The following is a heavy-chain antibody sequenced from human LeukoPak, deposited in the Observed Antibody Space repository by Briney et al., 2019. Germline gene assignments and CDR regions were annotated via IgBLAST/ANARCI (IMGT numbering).Heavy chain of an antibody. V-gene: IGHV4-59*12. CDR3: ARRGNSWNDFDS. J-gene: IGHJ4*02. CDR2: VHYSART. D-gene: IGHD6-13*01. Sequence: SETLSLTCTVSGASIGSYYWSWIRQPPGKGLEWIAYVHYSARTNYNPSLKSRVSVSVDTSKKQFSLNPSSVTAADTAVYYCARRGNSWNDFDSWGQGTLVTVSS. CDR1: GASIGSYY.